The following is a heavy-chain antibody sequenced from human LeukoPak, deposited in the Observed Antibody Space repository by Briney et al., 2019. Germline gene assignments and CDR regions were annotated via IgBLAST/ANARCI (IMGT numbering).Heavy chain of an antibody. CDR1: GFTFSSYG. Sequence: GGSLRLSCAASGFTFSSYGMHWVRQAPGKGLEWVAVIWYDGSNKYYADSVKGRFTISRDNSKSTLYLQMNSLRAEDTAVYYCAKAFIAAACLFDYWGQGTLVTVSS. CDR3: AKAFIAAACLFDY. CDR2: IWYDGSNK. V-gene: IGHV3-33*06. J-gene: IGHJ4*02. D-gene: IGHD6-13*01.